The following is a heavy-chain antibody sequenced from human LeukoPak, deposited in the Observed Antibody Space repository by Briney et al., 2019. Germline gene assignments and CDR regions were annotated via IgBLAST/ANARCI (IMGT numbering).Heavy chain of an antibody. V-gene: IGHV3-7*01. CDR1: GFSFSTYW. CDR3: ARDPGSSSFDL. J-gene: IGHJ4*02. D-gene: IGHD6-13*01. CDR2: IDRDGSVR. Sequence: GGSLRLSCSASGFSFSTYWMSWVRQTPETGLEFVANIDRDGSVRNYMDPLRGRSTISRDNAKKSMYLEINSLRADDTAVYYCARDPGSSSFDLWGRGALVTVSS.